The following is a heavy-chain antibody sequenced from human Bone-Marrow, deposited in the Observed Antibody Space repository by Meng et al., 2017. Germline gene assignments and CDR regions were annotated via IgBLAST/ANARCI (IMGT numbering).Heavy chain of an antibody. CDR1: GGSISSSSYY. CDR2: IYYSGST. CDR3: ARDYGGSYYFGVPSNYYYYGMDV. Sequence: SQTLSLTCTVSGGSISSSSYYWGWIRQPPGKGLEWMGSIYYSGSTYYNPSLKSRVTISVDTSKNQFSLKLSSVTAADTAVYYCARDYGGSYYFGVPSNYYYYGMDVWGQGTTVTVSS. D-gene: IGHD1-26*01. V-gene: IGHV4-39*07. J-gene: IGHJ6*02.